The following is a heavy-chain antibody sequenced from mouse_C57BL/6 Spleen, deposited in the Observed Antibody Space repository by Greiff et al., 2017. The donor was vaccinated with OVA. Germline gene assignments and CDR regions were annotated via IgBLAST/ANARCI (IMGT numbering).Heavy chain of an antibody. CDR2: IRSKSNNYAT. CDR3: VRGSSYKGGYYFDY. CDR1: GFSFNTYA. V-gene: IGHV10-1*01. D-gene: IGHD1-1*01. J-gene: IGHJ2*01. Sequence: DVHLVESGGGLVQPKGSLKLSCAASGFSFNTYAMNWVRQAPGKGLEWVARIRSKSNNYATYYADSVKDRFTISRDDSESMLYLQMNNLKTEDTAMYYCVRGSSYKGGYYFDYWGQGTTLTVSS.